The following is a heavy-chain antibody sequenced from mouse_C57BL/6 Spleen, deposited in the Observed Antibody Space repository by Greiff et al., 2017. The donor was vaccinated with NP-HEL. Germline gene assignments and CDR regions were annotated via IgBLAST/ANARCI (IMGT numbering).Heavy chain of an antibody. V-gene: IGHV1-64*01. CDR3: ARMAIVGLHYAMDY. J-gene: IGHJ4*01. CDR1: GYTFTSYW. Sequence: QVQLKQPGAELVKPGASVKLSCKASGYTFTSYWMHWVKQRPGQGLEWIGMIHPNSGSTNYNEKFKSKATLTVDKSSSTAYMQLSSLTSEDSAVYYCARMAIVGLHYAMDYWGQGTSVTVSS. D-gene: IGHD2-5*01. CDR2: IHPNSGST.